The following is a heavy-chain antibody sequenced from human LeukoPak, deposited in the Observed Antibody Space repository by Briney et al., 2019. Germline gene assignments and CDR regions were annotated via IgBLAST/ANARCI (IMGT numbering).Heavy chain of an antibody. CDR3: ARGRFMITFGGVIALGY. J-gene: IGHJ4*02. Sequence: PSETLSLTCTVSGGSISSGGYYWSWIRQHPGKGLEWIGYIYYSGSTYYNPSLKSRVTISVDTSKNQFSLKLSSVTAADTAVYYCARGRFMITFGGVIALGYWGQGTLVTVSS. V-gene: IGHV4-31*03. CDR2: IYYSGST. CDR1: GGSISSGGYY. D-gene: IGHD3-16*02.